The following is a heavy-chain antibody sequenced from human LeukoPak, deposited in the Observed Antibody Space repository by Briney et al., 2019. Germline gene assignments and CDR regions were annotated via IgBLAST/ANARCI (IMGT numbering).Heavy chain of an antibody. CDR3: ARVSSYSWYFDL. Sequence: PSQTLSLTCTVSGGSISSGGYYWSWIRQHPGKGLEWIGYIYYSGSTYYNPSLKSRVTISVDTSKNQFSLKLSSVTAADTAVYYCARVSSYSWYFDLWGRGTLVTVSS. D-gene: IGHD1-26*01. CDR2: IYYSGST. CDR1: GGSISSGGYY. J-gene: IGHJ2*01. V-gene: IGHV4-31*03.